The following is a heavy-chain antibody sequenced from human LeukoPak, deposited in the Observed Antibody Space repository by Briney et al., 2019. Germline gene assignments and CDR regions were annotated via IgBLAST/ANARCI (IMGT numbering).Heavy chain of an antibody. Sequence: ASVKVSCKASGGTFSSYAISWVRQAPGQGLEWMGGIIPIFGTANYAQKFQGRVTITADKSTSTAYMELSSLRSEDTAVYYCASGVVPAAIGYFDYWGQGTLVTVSS. D-gene: IGHD2-2*01. V-gene: IGHV1-69*06. CDR1: GGTFSSYA. J-gene: IGHJ4*02. CDR3: ASGVVPAAIGYFDY. CDR2: IIPIFGTA.